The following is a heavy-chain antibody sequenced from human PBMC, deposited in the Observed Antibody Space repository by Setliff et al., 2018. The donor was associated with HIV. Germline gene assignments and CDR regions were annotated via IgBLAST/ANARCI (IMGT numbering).Heavy chain of an antibody. Sequence: GESLRLSCAASGFTFSSYEMNWVRQAPGKGLEWVSYISSSGSTIYYADSVKGRFTISRDNAKNSLYLQMNSLRAEDTAVYYCAREQAYVILTGYYTAGIDYWGQGTLVTVSS. CDR1: GFTFSSYE. D-gene: IGHD3-9*01. CDR2: ISSSGSTI. J-gene: IGHJ4*02. CDR3: AREQAYVILTGYYTAGIDY. V-gene: IGHV3-48*03.